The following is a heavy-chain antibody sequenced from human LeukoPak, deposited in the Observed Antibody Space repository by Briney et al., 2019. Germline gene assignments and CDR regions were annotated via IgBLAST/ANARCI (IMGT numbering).Heavy chain of an antibody. V-gene: IGHV1-8*01. D-gene: IGHD6-13*01. Sequence: ASVKVSCKVSGYMFNSHDINWVRQATGQGLEWMGWMSPNSGDTGYAQKFQGRVTMTRDSSIRTAYKELSRLGFEETAAYYCARWDSNSWFSFDAWSQGTLVTVSS. J-gene: IGHJ5*02. CDR1: GYMFNSHD. CDR3: ARWDSNSWFSFDA. CDR2: MSPNSGDT.